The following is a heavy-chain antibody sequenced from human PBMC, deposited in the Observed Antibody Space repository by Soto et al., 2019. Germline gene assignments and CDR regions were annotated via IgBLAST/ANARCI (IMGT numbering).Heavy chain of an antibody. J-gene: IGHJ5*02. CDR2: ISAYNGNT. V-gene: IGHV1-18*01. D-gene: IGHD6-13*01. CDR3: ARSQIAAAGHNWFDP. Sequence: QVQLVQSGAEVKKPGASVKDSCKASGYTFTSYGISWVLQAPGQGLERMGWISAYNGNTNYAQKLQGRGTMTPDTSTSTAFMELSSLRSDDTAVYYCARSQIAAAGHNWFDPWGQGTLVTVSS. CDR1: GYTFTSYG.